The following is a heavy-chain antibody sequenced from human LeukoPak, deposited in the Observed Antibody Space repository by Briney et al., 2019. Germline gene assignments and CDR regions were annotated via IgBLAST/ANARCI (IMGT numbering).Heavy chain of an antibody. D-gene: IGHD2-2*01. CDR3: ARDAIVVPAAIRQGFMDV. CDR2: IKEDGSEK. CDR1: GFTFSTFW. V-gene: IGHV3-7*01. J-gene: IGHJ6*03. Sequence: PGGSLRLSCAASGFTFSTFWMSWVRQAPGKGLEWVANIKEDGSEKKYVDSVKGRLTISRDNAKNSLYLQMNSLRAEDTAVYYCARDAIVVPAAIRQGFMDVWGKGTTVTISS.